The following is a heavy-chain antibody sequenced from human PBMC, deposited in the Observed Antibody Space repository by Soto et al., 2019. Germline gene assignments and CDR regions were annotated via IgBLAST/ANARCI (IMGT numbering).Heavy chain of an antibody. J-gene: IGHJ4*02. CDR1: GFTFRSYA. CDR2: ISGSGTGT. CDR3: AKGLGTPDLGYCSGGSCFTFDY. D-gene: IGHD2-15*01. V-gene: IGHV3-23*01. Sequence: GGSLRLSCVASGFTFRSYAMSWVRQAPGKGLEWVSVISGSGTGTYYADSVKGRFTISRDNSKNMLYLQMNSLRVEDAAVYYCAKGLGTPDLGYCSGGSCFTFDYWGQGTLVTVSS.